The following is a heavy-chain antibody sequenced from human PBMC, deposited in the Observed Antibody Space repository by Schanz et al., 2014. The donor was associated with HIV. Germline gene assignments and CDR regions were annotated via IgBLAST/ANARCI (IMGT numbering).Heavy chain of an antibody. Sequence: VQLVESGGGVVQPGRSLRLSCVASGFTFSTYAMSWVRQAPGKGLEWVSGMRGSDDSTFYADSVKGRFTISRDNSKNTLYFQMNSLRAEDTAIYYCAKTSYGWYFDYWGQGTLVTVSS. CDR3: AKTSYGWYFDY. CDR2: MRGSDDST. CDR1: GFTFSTYA. J-gene: IGHJ4*02. V-gene: IGHV3-23*04. D-gene: IGHD6-19*01.